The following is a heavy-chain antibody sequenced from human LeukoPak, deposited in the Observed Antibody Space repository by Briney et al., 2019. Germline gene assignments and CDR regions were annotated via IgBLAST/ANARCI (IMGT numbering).Heavy chain of an antibody. J-gene: IGHJ4*02. CDR2: INSDGSTT. Sequence: GSLRLSCAASGFTFSNYWMHWVRQAPGKGLVWVSRINSDGSTTSHADSEKGRFTISRDNAKNTLYPQMNSLRAEDTAVYYCARDRGSSGWYFDYWGQGTLVTVSS. CDR1: GFTFSNYW. CDR3: ARDRGSSGWYFDY. V-gene: IGHV3-74*01. D-gene: IGHD6-19*01.